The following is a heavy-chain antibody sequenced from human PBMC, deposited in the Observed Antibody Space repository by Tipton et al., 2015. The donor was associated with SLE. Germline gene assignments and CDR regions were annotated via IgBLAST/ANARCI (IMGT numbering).Heavy chain of an antibody. D-gene: IGHD1-1*01. CDR2: ISYDGSNK. CDR1: GFTFGTYA. Sequence: SLRLSCAASGFTFGTYAMHWVRQAPGEGLEWVAVISYDGSNKYYADSVKGRFTISRDNSKNTLYLQMNSLRVEDTAVYYCAREGNWNGEFDYWGQGTLVTVSS. J-gene: IGHJ4*02. CDR3: AREGNWNGEFDY. V-gene: IGHV3-30*04.